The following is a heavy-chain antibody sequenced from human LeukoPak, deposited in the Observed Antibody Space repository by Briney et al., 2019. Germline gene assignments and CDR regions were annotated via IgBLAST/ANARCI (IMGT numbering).Heavy chain of an antibody. V-gene: IGHV3-48*01. CDR3: AKLVSDSSSY. CDR2: ISLSGNIT. J-gene: IGHJ4*02. D-gene: IGHD6-6*01. CDR1: GFSFSAYT. Sequence: GGSLRLSCEASGFSFSAYTMDWVRQAPGKGLEWISYISLSGNITYYADSVKGRFTISRDNARNSLHLQMNSLRAEDTAIYYCAKLVSDSSSYWGRGILVTVSS.